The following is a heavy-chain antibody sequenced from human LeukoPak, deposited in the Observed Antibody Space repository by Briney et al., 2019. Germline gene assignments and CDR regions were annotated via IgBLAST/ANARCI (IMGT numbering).Heavy chain of an antibody. CDR2: INPNSGDT. D-gene: IGHD4-11*01. CDR1: GYRFITFG. V-gene: IGHV1-2*02. Sequence: ASVKVSCKTSGYRFITFGINWVRQAPGQGLEWMGWINPNSGDTNFAQKFQGRVTMTRDTSISRAYMELSRLRSDDTAVYYCARDGKSGGTTLFYMDVWGKGTTVTVSS. CDR3: ARDGKSGGTTLFYMDV. J-gene: IGHJ6*03.